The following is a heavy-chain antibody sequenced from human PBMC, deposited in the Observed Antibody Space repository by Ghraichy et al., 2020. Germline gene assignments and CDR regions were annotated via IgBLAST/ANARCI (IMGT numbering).Heavy chain of an antibody. J-gene: IGHJ4*02. Sequence: GGSLRLSCAASGFPFDTYAMNWVRQAPGKGLEWVSSITPRSSYIYYADSVKGRFTISRDNAKNSLFLQMDSLRAEDTAVYYCAREADPWAVNWNDFTVMDFWGQGSLVTVSS. CDR1: GFPFDTYA. CDR2: ITPRSSYI. D-gene: IGHD1-20*01. CDR3: AREADPWAVNWNDFTVMDF. V-gene: IGHV3-21*01.